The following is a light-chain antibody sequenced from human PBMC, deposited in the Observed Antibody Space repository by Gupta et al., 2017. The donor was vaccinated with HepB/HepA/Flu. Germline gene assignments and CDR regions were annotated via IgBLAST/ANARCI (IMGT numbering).Light chain of an antibody. V-gene: IGKV3-20*01. CDR1: QSVSSSY. J-gene: IGKJ5*01. CDR2: GAS. CDR3: QQDGSLPPIT. Sequence: EIVLTQSPGTLSLSPGERATLSCRASQSVSSSYLAWYQQKPGQAPRLLIYGASSRATGIPDRFSGSGSGTDFTLTISRREPEDFAVYYCQQDGSLPPITFGQGTRLEIK.